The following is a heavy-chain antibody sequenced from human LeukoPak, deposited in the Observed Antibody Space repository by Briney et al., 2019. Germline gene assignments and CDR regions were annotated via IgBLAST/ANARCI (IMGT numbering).Heavy chain of an antibody. J-gene: IGHJ4*02. CDR1: GYSISSGYY. D-gene: IGHD4-23*01. Sequence: SETLSLTCTVSGYSISSGYYWGWIRPPPGKGLEWIGSIYHSGSTYYNPSLKSRVTISVDTSKNQFSLKLSSVTAADTAVYYCARVGTTVVTAGFDYWGQGTLVTVSS. CDR2: IYHSGST. CDR3: ARVGTTVVTAGFDY. V-gene: IGHV4-38-2*02.